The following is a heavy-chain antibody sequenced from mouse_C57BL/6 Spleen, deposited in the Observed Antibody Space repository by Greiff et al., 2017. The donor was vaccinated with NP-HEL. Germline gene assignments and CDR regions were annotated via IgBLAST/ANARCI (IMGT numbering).Heavy chain of an antibody. CDR3: ARDRYYGSSYFDY. CDR1: GFTFSDYY. Sequence: EVQRVESEGGLVQPGSSMKLSCTASGFTFSDYYMAWVRQVPEKGLEWVANINYDGSSTYYLDSLKSRFIISRDNAKNILYLQMSSLKSEDTATYYCARDRYYGSSYFDYWGQGTTLTVSS. D-gene: IGHD1-1*01. J-gene: IGHJ2*01. V-gene: IGHV5-16*01. CDR2: INYDGSST.